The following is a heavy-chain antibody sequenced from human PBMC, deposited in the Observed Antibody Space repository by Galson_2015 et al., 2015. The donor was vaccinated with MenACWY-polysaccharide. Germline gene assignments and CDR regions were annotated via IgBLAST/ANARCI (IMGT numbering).Heavy chain of an antibody. V-gene: IGHV3-21*01. Sequence: SLRLSCAASGYTFSSCSMNWVRQAPGKGLEWVSSISSSSSYIYYADSVKGRFTISRDNAKNSLYLQMNSLRAEDTAVYYCATRDGDNGSNVSALEIRGQGQWSPSLQ. D-gene: IGHD1/OR15-1a*01. CDR1: GYTFSSCS. CDR2: ISSSSSYI. J-gene: IGHJ3*02. CDR3: ATRDGDNGSNVSALEI.